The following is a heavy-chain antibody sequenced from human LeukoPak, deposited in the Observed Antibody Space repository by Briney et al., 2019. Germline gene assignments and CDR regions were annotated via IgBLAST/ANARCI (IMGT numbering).Heavy chain of an antibody. CDR1: GFTFNNYE. Sequence: GGSLRLSCAASGFTFNNYEMNWVRQAPGKGLECVSYISSSGITIYYADSVKGRFTISRDNAKNSLYLQMNSLRAEDTAVYFCARGGFWSGYYNYYGMDVWGQGTTVTVSS. CDR3: ARGGFWSGYYNYYGMDV. J-gene: IGHJ6*02. V-gene: IGHV3-48*03. D-gene: IGHD3-3*01. CDR2: ISSSGITI.